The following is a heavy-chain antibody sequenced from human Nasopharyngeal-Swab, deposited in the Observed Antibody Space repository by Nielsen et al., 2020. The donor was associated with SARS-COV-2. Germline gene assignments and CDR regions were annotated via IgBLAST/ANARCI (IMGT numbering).Heavy chain of an antibody. J-gene: IGHJ4*02. D-gene: IGHD6-6*01. CDR2: IWYDGSNK. V-gene: IGHV3-33*01. CDR1: GFTFSSYG. CDR3: ARERGRLSSSRAGGVDY. Sequence: GESLKISCAASGFTFSSYGMHWVRQAPGKGLEWVALIWYDGSNKYYADSVKGRFTISRDNSKNTLYLQMNSLRAEDTAVYYCARERGRLSSSRAGGVDYWGQGTLVTVSS.